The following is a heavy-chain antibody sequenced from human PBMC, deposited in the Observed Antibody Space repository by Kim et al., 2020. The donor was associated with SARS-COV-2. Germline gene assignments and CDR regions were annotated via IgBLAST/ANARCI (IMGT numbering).Heavy chain of an antibody. CDR3: ASAYDILTGYYYYYGMDV. D-gene: IGHD3-9*01. Sequence: VKGRLTISRDNSKNTLYLQMNSLRAEDTAVYYCASAYDILTGYYYYYGMDVWGQGTTVTVSS. V-gene: IGHV3-30*01. J-gene: IGHJ6*02.